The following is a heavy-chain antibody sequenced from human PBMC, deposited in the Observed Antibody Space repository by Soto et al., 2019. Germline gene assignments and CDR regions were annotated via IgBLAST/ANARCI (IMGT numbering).Heavy chain of an antibody. D-gene: IGHD2-15*01. J-gene: IGHJ6*02. CDR3: AHKGGRGAGMDV. CDR1: GFSVSTSGVG. V-gene: IGHV2-5*02. CDR2: IYWDGDE. Sequence: QITLKESGPTLAKPTQTLTLSCTFSGFSVSTSGVGVAWIRQPPGKALEWLALIYWDGDERYSPFLQSRVTITKDTSKNQVVLTMTNMDPVDTATYYCAHKGGRGAGMDVWGQGTTVIVSS.